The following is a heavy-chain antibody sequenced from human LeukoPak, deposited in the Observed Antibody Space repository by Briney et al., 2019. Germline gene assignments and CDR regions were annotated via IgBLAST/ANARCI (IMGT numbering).Heavy chain of an antibody. V-gene: IGHV3-53*01. Sequence: PGGSLRLSCAASGFTVSSNYMSWVRPAPGKGLEWVSVIYSGGSTYYADSVKGRFTISRDNSKNTLYLQMNSLRAEDTAVYYCCYGSGSSTFDYWGQGTLVTVSS. J-gene: IGHJ4*02. D-gene: IGHD3-10*01. CDR2: IYSGGST. CDR3: CYGSGSSTFDY. CDR1: GFTVSSNY.